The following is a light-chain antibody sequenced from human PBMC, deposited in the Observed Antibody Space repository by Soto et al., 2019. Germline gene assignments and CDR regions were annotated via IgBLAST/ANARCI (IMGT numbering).Light chain of an antibody. CDR2: YAS. Sequence: EIVLTQSPATLSLSPGNRATLSCRASQSVSSYLAWYQQKPGQAPRLLIYYASNRATGIPARFSGSGSGTDFTLTITSLEPGDLAVYYWQQRSNWPSTCGGGNKVQIK. CDR3: QQRSNWPST. V-gene: IGKV3-11*01. J-gene: IGKJ4*01. CDR1: QSVSSY.